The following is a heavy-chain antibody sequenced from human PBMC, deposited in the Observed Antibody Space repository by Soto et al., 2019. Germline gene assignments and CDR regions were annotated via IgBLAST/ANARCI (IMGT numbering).Heavy chain of an antibody. V-gene: IGHV4-34*01. J-gene: IGHJ4*02. CDR2: LSQSGST. CDR3: ARAIRYSITSFAVVASHFDF. D-gene: IGHD3-3*01. CDR1: GGSFSGSD. Sequence: ETLSLTCAVSGGSFSGSDWSWLRQPPGKGLEWMGELSQSGSTNPNPSLTDRVTVSADRSQNQVSLRLTSVTAADTAVYYCARAIRYSITSFAVVASHFDFWGEGTLGAV.